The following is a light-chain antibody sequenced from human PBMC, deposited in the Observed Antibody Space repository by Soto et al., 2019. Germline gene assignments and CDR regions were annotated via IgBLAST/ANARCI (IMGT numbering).Light chain of an antibody. J-gene: IGLJ3*02. V-gene: IGLV3-21*02. CDR2: DNR. Sequence: SYELTQAPSVSVAPGQTATISCGGNNIGTKSVHWYQQRPGQAPVVVVYDNRDRPSGIPDRFSGSNSGNTATLTINRVEPGDEAAYYCQVWDSGSDHPGVFGGGTKLPS. CDR1: NIGTKS. CDR3: QVWDSGSDHPGV.